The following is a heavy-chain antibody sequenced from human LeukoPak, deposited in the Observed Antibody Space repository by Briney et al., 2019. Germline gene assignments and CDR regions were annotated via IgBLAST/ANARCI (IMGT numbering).Heavy chain of an antibody. V-gene: IGHV1-2*04. CDR3: ARGPAPMVWGVITHWFDP. Sequence: ASVKVSCKASGNTFTGYYMHWVRQAPGQGLEWMGWINPNSGGTNYAQKFQGWVTMTRDTSISTAYMELSRLRSDDTAVYYCARGPAPMVWGVITHWFDPWGQGTLVTVSS. CDR1: GNTFTGYY. CDR2: INPNSGGT. J-gene: IGHJ5*02. D-gene: IGHD3-10*01.